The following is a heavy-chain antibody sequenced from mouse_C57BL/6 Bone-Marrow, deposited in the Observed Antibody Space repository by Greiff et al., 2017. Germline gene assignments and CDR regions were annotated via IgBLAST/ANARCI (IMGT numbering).Heavy chain of an antibody. J-gene: IGHJ3*01. CDR3: ARGDYYGSSYAWLAY. Sequence: VQLQQSGAELARPGASVKLSCKASGYTFTSYGISWVKQRTGQGLEWIGEIYPRSGNTYYNEKFKGKATLTADKSSSTAYMELRSLTSEDSAVYFCARGDYYGSSYAWLAYWGQGTLVTVSA. CDR2: IYPRSGNT. V-gene: IGHV1-81*01. D-gene: IGHD1-1*01. CDR1: GYTFTSYG.